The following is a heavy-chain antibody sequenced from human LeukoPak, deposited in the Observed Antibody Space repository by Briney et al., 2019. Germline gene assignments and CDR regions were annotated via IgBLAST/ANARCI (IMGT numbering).Heavy chain of an antibody. J-gene: IGHJ3*02. D-gene: IGHD1-26*01. CDR2: INPNSGGT. CDR3: ARDPGSYFPDDAFDI. CDR1: GYTFTGYY. V-gene: IGHV1-2*02. Sequence: ASVKVSCKASGYTFTGYYMHWVRRAPGQGLEWMGWINPNSGGTNYAQKFQGRVTMTRDTSISTAYMELSRLRSDDTAVYYCARDPGSYFPDDAFDIWGQGTMVTVSS.